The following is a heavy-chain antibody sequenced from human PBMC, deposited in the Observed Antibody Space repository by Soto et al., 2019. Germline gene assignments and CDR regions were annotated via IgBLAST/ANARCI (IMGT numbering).Heavy chain of an antibody. V-gene: IGHV4-34*01. J-gene: IGHJ6*03. CDR1: GGSFSGYY. D-gene: IGHD2-2*03. CDR2: INHSGST. CDR3: ARAGYCSSTSCYAPQKNYYMDV. Sequence: PSETLSLTCAVYGGSFSGYYWSWIRQPPGKGLEWIGEINHSGSTNYNPSLKSRVTISVDTSKNQFSLKLSSVTAADTAVYYCARAGYCSSTSCYAPQKNYYMDVWGKGTTVTVSS.